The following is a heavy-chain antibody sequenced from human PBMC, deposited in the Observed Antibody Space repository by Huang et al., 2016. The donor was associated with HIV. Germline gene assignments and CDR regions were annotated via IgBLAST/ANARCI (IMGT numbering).Heavy chain of an antibody. CDR3: ARLPGSITMIRGVITDPY. Sequence: QLQLQESGPGLVKPSETLSLTCTVSGGSIRSDNYYWGWVRQPPGKGLVWIGSNYYKGSTYYNPSLKSRGTITVDTSKNQFSRKMRAVTAADTAVYYCARLPGSITMIRGVITDPYWGQGILVTVSS. CDR2: NYYKGST. D-gene: IGHD3-10*01. CDR1: GGSIRSDNYY. V-gene: IGHV4-39*01. J-gene: IGHJ4*02.